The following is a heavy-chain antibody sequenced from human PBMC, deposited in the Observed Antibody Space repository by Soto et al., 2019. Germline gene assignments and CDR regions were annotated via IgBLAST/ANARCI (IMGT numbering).Heavy chain of an antibody. D-gene: IGHD2-2*01. CDR1: GGTFRTYS. CDR2: IIPILDMA. J-gene: IGHJ5*02. Sequence: QVQLVQSGAEVKKPGSSVKVSCKASGGTFRTYSITWVRQAPGQGLEWMGKIIPILDMANNAQKFQGRVTITADKSTSIDYMELNSLSSDDTAVYYCAWGSVVVVPDVMFTRHNWFDPWGQGPRVTVAS. CDR3: AWGSVVVVPDVMFTRHNWFDP. V-gene: IGHV1-69*02.